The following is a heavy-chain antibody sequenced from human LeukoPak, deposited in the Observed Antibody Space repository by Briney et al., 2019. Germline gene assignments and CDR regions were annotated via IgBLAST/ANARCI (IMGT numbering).Heavy chain of an antibody. CDR3: ATPTAGTWHFDY. V-gene: IGHV3-7*01. Sequence: GGSLRLSGAASGFTFSSYWRTWVRQAPGKGLEWVANIKKDASQRYYVDSVKGRFTISRDNAKNSLYLQMNSLRAEDTAVYYCATPTAGTWHFDYWGQGTLVTVSS. D-gene: IGHD1-1*01. J-gene: IGHJ4*02. CDR2: IKKDASQR. CDR1: GFTFSSYW.